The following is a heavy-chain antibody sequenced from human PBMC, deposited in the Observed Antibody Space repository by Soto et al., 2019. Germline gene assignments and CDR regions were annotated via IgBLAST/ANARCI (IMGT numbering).Heavy chain of an antibody. D-gene: IGHD1-1*01. CDR2: TDSGGST. Sequence: SETLSLTCTVSGGSMTTYYWSWIRQPPGKGLEWIGYTDSGGSTNFNPSLKSRATISVDTSKAHFSLRLNSMTAADTAVYYCARFSSPTSRYFDYWGQGTQVTVSS. CDR1: GGSMTTYY. V-gene: IGHV4-59*01. J-gene: IGHJ4*02. CDR3: ARFSSPTSRYFDY.